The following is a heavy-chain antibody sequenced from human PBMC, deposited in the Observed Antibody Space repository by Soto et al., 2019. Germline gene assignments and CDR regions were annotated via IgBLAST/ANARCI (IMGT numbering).Heavy chain of an antibody. CDR1: GYTFTSYY. J-gene: IGHJ4*02. Sequence: GASVKVSCKASGYTFTSYYMHWVRQAPGQGLEWMGIINPSGGSTSYAQKFQGRVTMTRDTSTSTVYMELSSLRSEDTAVYYCARDSVSRGSSTIPRGGFDYWGQGTLVTV. CDR3: ARDSVSRGSSTIPRGGFDY. CDR2: INPSGGST. V-gene: IGHV1-46*03. D-gene: IGHD3-3*01.